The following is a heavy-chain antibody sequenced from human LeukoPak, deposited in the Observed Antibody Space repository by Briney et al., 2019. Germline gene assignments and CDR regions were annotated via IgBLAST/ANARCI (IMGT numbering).Heavy chain of an antibody. D-gene: IGHD1-26*01. J-gene: IGHJ4*02. V-gene: IGHV4-39*01. CDR2: IYYSGST. CDR1: GDSTSSDRYY. Sequence: SETLSLTCTISGDSTSSDRYYGGWVRQPPGKGLEWIGNIYYSGSTYYNPSLKSRVTMSVDTSKNQFFLKLNSVTAADTAVYYCARGRPYSGGYHLDYWGQGTLVAVSP. CDR3: ARGRPYSGGYHLDY.